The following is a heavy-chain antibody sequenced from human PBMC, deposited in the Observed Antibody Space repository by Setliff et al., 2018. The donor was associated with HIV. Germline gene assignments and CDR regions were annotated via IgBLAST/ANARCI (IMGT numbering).Heavy chain of an antibody. J-gene: IGHJ5*02. Sequence: PSETLSLTCSVSGDSIFTSTYYWGWIRQPPGKRLEWIGSIYYGGNTYYNPSLKSRVTISVDTSKNQFFLNLSSVTATDSAVYYCARLGRPYSGQGWFDPWGQGTLVTVSS. CDR3: ARLGRPYSGQGWFDP. V-gene: IGHV4-39*01. CDR1: GDSIFTSTYY. D-gene: IGHD5-12*01. CDR2: IYYGGNT.